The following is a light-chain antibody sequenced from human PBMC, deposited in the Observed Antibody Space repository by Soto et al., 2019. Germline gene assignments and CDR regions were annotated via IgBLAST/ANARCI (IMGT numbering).Light chain of an antibody. CDR1: SSNLGAGYD. J-gene: IGLJ3*02. CDR3: QAYDYSLTASV. Sequence: QAVVTQPPSVSGAPGQRVNLSCTGNSSNLGAGYDVHWYQQLPGAAPKLVIFGNRNRPSGVPERFSGSKSGTSASLAITGLQAEDEADYYCQAYDYSLTASVFGGGTKLTVL. CDR2: GNR. V-gene: IGLV1-40*01.